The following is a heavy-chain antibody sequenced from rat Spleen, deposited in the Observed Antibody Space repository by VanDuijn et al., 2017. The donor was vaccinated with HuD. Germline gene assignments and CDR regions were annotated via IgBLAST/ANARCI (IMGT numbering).Heavy chain of an antibody. D-gene: IGHD1-11*01. V-gene: IGHV2-1*01. CDR2: IWSGGST. CDR3: TAGRAY. Sequence: QVQLKESGPGLVQPSQTLSLICTVSGFTLSRYHVHWIRQPPGKGLEWMGAIWSGGSTDYNAALKSRLSISRDTSKSQVFLKMNSLQTEDTAIYFCTAGRAYWGQGVMVTVSS. CDR1: GFTLSRYH. J-gene: IGHJ2*01.